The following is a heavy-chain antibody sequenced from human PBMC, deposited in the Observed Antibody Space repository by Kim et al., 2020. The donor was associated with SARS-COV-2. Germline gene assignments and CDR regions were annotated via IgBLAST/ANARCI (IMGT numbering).Heavy chain of an antibody. D-gene: IGHD3-3*01. J-gene: IGHJ3*01. V-gene: IGHV3-30*07. Sequence: VKGRFTISRDNSKNTLYLQMNSLRAEDTAVYYCARGSSAECLSAIDAFDSWGQGTLVTVSS. CDR3: ARGSSAECLSAIDAFDS.